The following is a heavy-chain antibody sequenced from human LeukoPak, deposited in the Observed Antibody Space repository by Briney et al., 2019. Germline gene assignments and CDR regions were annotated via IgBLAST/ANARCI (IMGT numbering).Heavy chain of an antibody. Sequence: SETLSLTCTVSGYSISSGYYWGWIRQPPGKGLEWIGSIYHSGSTYYNPSLKSRVTISVDTSKNQFSLKLSSVTAADTAVYYCAREKGVRGAPNWFDPWGQGTLVTVSS. J-gene: IGHJ5*02. V-gene: IGHV4-38-2*02. D-gene: IGHD3-10*01. CDR3: AREKGVRGAPNWFDP. CDR2: IYHSGST. CDR1: GYSISSGYY.